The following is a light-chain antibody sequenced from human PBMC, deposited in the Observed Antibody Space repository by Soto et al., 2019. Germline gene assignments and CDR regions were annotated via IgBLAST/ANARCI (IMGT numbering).Light chain of an antibody. CDR2: AAS. CDR1: QGISHY. J-gene: IGKJ3*01. CDR3: QKYNSAPIP. Sequence: DIQMTQSPSSLSASVGDRVTVTCRASQGISHYLAWYQQKPGKVPKLLIYAASTLQSGVPSRFSGSGSGTDFTLTISSLQPEDVATYYCQKYNSAPIPFGPGTKVDVK. V-gene: IGKV1-27*01.